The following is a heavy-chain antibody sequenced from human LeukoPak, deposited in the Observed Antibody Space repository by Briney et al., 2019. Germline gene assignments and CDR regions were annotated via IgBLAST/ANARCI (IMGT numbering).Heavy chain of an antibody. V-gene: IGHV3-23*01. CDR2: ISGSGSST. J-gene: IGHJ4*02. CDR3: AYAPFYDFWSGYHPGY. Sequence: GGSLRLSCAASGFTFSSYAMSWVRQAPAKGLEWVSAISGSGSSTYYADSVKGRFTISRDNSKNTLYLQMNSLRAEDTAVYYCAYAPFYDFWSGYHPGYWGQGTLVTVSS. D-gene: IGHD3-3*01. CDR1: GFTFSSYA.